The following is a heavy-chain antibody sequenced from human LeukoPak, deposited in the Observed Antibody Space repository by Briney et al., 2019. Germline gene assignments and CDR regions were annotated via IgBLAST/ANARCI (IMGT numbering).Heavy chain of an antibody. Sequence: GGSLRLSCAASGFTFSSYSMNWVRQAPGKGLEWVSYIGGNGATIYYADSVKGRFTISRDNAKNSLYLQMNSLRAEDTAVYYCARRLRFPDAFDIWGQGTMVTVSS. CDR1: GFTFSSYS. D-gene: IGHD5-12*01. V-gene: IGHV3-48*04. CDR2: IGGNGATI. CDR3: ARRLRFPDAFDI. J-gene: IGHJ3*02.